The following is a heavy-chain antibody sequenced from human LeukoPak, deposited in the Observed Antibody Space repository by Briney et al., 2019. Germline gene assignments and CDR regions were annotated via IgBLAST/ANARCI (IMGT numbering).Heavy chain of an antibody. CDR1: GGSISSSSYY. CDR3: ARYIRGVIAEKFDP. Sequence: KASETLSLTCTVSGGSISSSSYYWGWIRQPPGKGLEWIGSIYYSGSTYYNPSLKSRVTISVDTSKNQFSLKLSSVTAADTAVYYCARYIRGVIAEKFDPWGQGTLVTVSS. D-gene: IGHD3-10*02. V-gene: IGHV4-39*01. CDR2: IYYSGST. J-gene: IGHJ5*02.